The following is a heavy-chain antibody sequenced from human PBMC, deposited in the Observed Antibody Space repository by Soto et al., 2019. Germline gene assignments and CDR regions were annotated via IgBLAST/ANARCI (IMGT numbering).Heavy chain of an antibody. CDR3: ARDLLYGDSTTYYFDY. D-gene: IGHD4-17*01. J-gene: IGHJ4*02. CDR2: ISAYNGNT. Sequence: QVQLVQSGAEVKKPGASVKVSCKASGYTFTSYGISWVRQAPGQGLEWLGWISAYNGNTNYAQKLQGRVTMTTDTPTSTAYMELRSLRSDDTAVYYCARDLLYGDSTTYYFDYWGQGTLVTVSS. V-gene: IGHV1-18*01. CDR1: GYTFTSYG.